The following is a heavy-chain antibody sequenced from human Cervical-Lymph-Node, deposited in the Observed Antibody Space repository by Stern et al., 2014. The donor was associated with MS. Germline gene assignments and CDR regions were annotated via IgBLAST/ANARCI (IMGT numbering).Heavy chain of an antibody. V-gene: IGHV1-46*01. CDR3: ARSLQYCGSTTCYFYGMDV. CDR2: IDPRSGSA. CDR1: GYSLTSHS. J-gene: IGHJ6*02. D-gene: IGHD2-2*01. Sequence: MQLVESGAEVKEPGASVTVSCKASGYSLTSHSMHWVRQAPGQGLEWMAIIDPRSGSATYAQKFQDRVTMTRDTSTSTVHMEVSSLRSDDTAVYYCARSLQYCGSTTCYFYGMDVWGQGTAVTVSS.